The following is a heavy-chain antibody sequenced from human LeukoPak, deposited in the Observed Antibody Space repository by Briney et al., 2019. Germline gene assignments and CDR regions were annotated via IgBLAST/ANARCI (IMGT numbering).Heavy chain of an antibody. CDR1: GYTFTSYG. CDR2: ISAYNGNT. D-gene: IGHD1-20*01. CDR3: ARHYNWNDPFDF. Sequence: ASVKVSCKASGYTFTSYGISWVRQAPGQGLEWMGWISAYNGNTNYAQKLQGRVTITRDTSARTAYMELSSLRSEDTAVYYCARHYNWNDPFDFWGQGTLVTVSS. V-gene: IGHV1-18*01. J-gene: IGHJ4*02.